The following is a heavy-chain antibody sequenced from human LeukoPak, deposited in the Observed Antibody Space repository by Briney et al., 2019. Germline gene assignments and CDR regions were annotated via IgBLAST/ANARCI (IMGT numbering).Heavy chain of an antibody. D-gene: IGHD3/OR15-3a*01. Sequence: SGGSLRLSCAASGFTFSSYSMNWVRQAPGKGLEWVSSISSSSSYIYYADSVKGRFTISRDNAKNSLYLQMNSLRAEDTAVYYCARDRQRTHYYMDVWGKGTTVTVSS. CDR1: GFTFSSYS. V-gene: IGHV3-21*01. CDR2: ISSSSSYI. CDR3: ARDRQRTHYYMDV. J-gene: IGHJ6*03.